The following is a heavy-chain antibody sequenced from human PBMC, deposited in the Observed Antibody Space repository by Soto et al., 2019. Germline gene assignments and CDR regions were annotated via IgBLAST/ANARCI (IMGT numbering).Heavy chain of an antibody. J-gene: IGHJ6*02. CDR3: ARGIAVAGPYGMHV. V-gene: IGHV6-1*01. CDR2: TYYRSKWYN. D-gene: IGHD6-19*01. CDR1: GDSVSSNSAS. Sequence: SQTLSLTCAISGDSVSSNSASWNWIRQSPSRGLEWLGRTYYRSKWYNDYAVSVKSRITINPDTSKNHFSLQLNSVTPEDTAVYYCARGIAVAGPYGMHVWGQGTTVTVSS.